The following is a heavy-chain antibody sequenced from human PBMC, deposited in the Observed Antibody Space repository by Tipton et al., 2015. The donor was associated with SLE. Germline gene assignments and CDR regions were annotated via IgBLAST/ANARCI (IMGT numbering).Heavy chain of an antibody. D-gene: IGHD7-27*01. CDR3: LGAGAV. J-gene: IGHJ6*02. V-gene: IGHV3-7*01. CDR2: INEDGSEK. CDR1: GFTFRSYW. Sequence: GSLRLSCAASGFTFRSYWMSWVRQAPGKGLEWVANINEDGSEKYHVDPVKGRFTISRDNAKNSLYLQMNSLRAEDTAVYYCLGAGAVCGQGTTVIVSS.